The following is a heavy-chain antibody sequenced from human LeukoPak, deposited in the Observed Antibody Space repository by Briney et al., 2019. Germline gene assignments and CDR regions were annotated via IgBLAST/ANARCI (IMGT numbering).Heavy chain of an antibody. CDR2: IYYSGST. J-gene: IGHJ5*02. D-gene: IGHD3-3*01. Sequence: SETLSLTCTVSGGSISSYYWSWIRQPPGKGREWIGYIYYSGSTNYNPSLKSRVSISVDTSKNQFYLKLTSVTAADTAVYYCARVYRSRITIFGVVIIPSWFDPWGQEPWSPSPQ. CDR3: ARVYRSRITIFGVVIIPSWFDP. V-gene: IGHV4-59*01. CDR1: GGSISSYY.